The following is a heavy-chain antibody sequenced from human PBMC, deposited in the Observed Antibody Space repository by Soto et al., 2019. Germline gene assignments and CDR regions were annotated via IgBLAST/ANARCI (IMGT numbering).Heavy chain of an antibody. V-gene: IGHV3-30*18. CDR3: AKDGGYDXLTGYYKTQYYYYGMDV. CDR1: GFTFSSYG. D-gene: IGHD3-9*01. J-gene: IGHJ6*02. CDR2: ISYDGSNK. Sequence: GGSLRLSCAASGFTFSSYGMHWVRQAPGKGLEWVAVISYDGSNKYYADSVKGRFTISRDNSKNTLYLQMNSLRAEDTAVYYCAKDGGYDXLTGYYKTQYYYYGMDVWGQGTTVTVSS.